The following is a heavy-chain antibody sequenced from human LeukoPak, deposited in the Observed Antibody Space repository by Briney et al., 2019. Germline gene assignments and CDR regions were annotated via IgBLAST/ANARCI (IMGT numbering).Heavy chain of an antibody. CDR2: ISSSSSYI. Sequence: GGSLRLSCAASGFTFSSYSMNWVRQAPGKGLEWVSSISSSSSYIYYADSVKGRFTISRDNAKNSLYLQMNSLRAEDTAVYYCAREGTPYYSYGMDVWGQGTTVTVSS. J-gene: IGHJ6*02. V-gene: IGHV3-21*01. CDR3: AREGTPYYSYGMDV. CDR1: GFTFSSYS.